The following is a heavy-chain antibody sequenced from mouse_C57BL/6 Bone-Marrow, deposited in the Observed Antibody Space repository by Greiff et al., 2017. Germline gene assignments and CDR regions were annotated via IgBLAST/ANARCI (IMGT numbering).Heavy chain of an antibody. CDR2: IYPGSGNT. CDR3: ARGRDYWYFDV. V-gene: IGHV1-76*01. Sequence: VQLQQSGAELVRPGASVKLSCKASGYTFTDYYINWVKQRPGQGLEWIARIYPGSGNTYYNEKFKGKATLTAEKSSSTAYMQLSSLTSEDSAVYFCARGRDYWYFDVWGTGTTVTVSS. CDR1: GYTFTDYY. J-gene: IGHJ1*03.